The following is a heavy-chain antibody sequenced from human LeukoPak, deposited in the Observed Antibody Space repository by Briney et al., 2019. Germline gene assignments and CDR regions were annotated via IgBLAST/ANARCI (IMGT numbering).Heavy chain of an antibody. CDR2: TNSDGSST. D-gene: IGHD2-2*01. J-gene: IGHJ4*02. CDR3: ARGGSTSCYG. CDR1: RFTPTIDC. V-gene: IGHV3-74*01. Sequence: GGSLRLSCVPPRFTPTIDCMRSVRATLGRGGGWVSRTNSDGSSTSYADSVKGRFTISRDNAKNTLYLQMNSLRAEDTAVYYCARGGSTSCYGWGQGTLVTVSS.